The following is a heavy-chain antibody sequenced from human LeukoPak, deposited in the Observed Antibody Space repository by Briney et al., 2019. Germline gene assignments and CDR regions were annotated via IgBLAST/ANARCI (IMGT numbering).Heavy chain of an antibody. D-gene: IGHD3-3*01. J-gene: IGHJ4*02. V-gene: IGHV3-21*01. Sequence: GGSLRLSCAASGFTFSSYSMNWVRQAPGKGLEWVSSISSSSSYIYYADSVKGRFTISRDNAKNSLYLQMNSLRAEDTAVYYCARDKLRSDIPFDHWGQGTLVTVSS. CDR1: GFTFSSYS. CDR2: ISSSSSYI. CDR3: ARDKLRSDIPFDH.